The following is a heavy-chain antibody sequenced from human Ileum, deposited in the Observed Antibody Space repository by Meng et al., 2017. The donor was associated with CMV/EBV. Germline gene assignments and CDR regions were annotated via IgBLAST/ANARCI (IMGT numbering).Heavy chain of an antibody. CDR3: AIYYGGVGGRGY. CDR1: GDSISSDNYH. D-gene: IGHD2-21*01. Sequence: HVQLQEAGPGLVQPSQTLSLTCSVSGDSISSDNYHWSWIRQPAGKGLEWIGQRHKNGNDNYNASLKSRVTISIDTSKNQFSLTLTSVTAADTAVYYCAIYYGGVGGRGYWAQGTLVTVFS. J-gene: IGHJ4*02. V-gene: IGHV4-61*02. CDR2: RHKNGND.